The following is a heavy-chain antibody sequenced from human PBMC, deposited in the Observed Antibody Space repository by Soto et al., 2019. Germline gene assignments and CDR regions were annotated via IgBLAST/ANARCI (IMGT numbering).Heavy chain of an antibody. CDR1: GFTFSGSA. CDR3: TKGGYYWIDF. Sequence: GGSLRLSCAASGFTFSGSAVHWVRQASGKGLEWVGRIRTKANSYATAYTASVKGRFTISRDDSKNTAYLQMNSLKTEDTAVYYCTKGGYYWIDFWGQGTLVTVS. J-gene: IGHJ4*02. D-gene: IGHD3-3*01. V-gene: IGHV3-73*01. CDR2: IRTKANSYAT.